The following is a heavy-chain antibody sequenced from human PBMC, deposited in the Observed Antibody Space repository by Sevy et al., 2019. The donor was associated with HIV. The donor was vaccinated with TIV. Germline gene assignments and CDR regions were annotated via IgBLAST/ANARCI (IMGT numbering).Heavy chain of an antibody. J-gene: IGHJ6*03. CDR2: ISSSSSYT. CDR3: ASVPIDIDYISRNYYMDV. V-gene: IGHV3-11*06. CDR1: GFTFSDYY. D-gene: IGHD6-13*01. Sequence: GGSLRLSCAASGFTFSDYYMSWIRQAPGKGLEWVSYISSSSSYTNYADSVKGRFTISRDNAKNSLYLQMNSLRAEDTAVYYCASVPIDIDYISRNYYMDVWGKGTTVTVSS.